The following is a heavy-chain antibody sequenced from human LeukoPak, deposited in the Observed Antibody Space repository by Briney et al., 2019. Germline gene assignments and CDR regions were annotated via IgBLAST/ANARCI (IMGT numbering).Heavy chain of an antibody. D-gene: IGHD5-18*01. CDR1: GFTFSSYG. CDR3: AKSGYSYGLRVDYFDY. V-gene: IGHV3-30*02. J-gene: IGHJ4*02. Sequence: GGSLRLSCAASGFTFSSYGMHWVRQAPGKGLEWVAFIRYDGSNKYYADSVKGRFTISRDNSKNTLYLQMNSLRAEDTAVYYCAKSGYSYGLRVDYFDYWGQGTLVTVSS. CDR2: IRYDGSNK.